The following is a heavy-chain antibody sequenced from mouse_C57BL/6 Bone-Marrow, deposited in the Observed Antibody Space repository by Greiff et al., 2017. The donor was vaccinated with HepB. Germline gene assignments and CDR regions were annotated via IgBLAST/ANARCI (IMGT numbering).Heavy chain of an antibody. CDR2: IYPRSGNT. CDR1: GYTFTSYG. D-gene: IGHD1-1*01. CDR3: ARLTTVVFDY. V-gene: IGHV1-81*01. Sequence: VQLQESGAELARPGASVKLSCKASGYTFTSYGISWVKQRTGQGLEWIGEIYPRSGNTYYNEKFKGKATLTADKTSSTAYMKLRNRTTEDSAVYFYARLTTVVFDYWGQGTTLTVSS. J-gene: IGHJ2*01.